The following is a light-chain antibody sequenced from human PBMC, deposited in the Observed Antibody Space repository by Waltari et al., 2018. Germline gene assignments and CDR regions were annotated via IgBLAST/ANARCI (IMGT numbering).Light chain of an antibody. J-gene: IGLJ2*01. CDR3: SSYSDSSTHDVV. Sequence: QSALTQPASVSGSPGPSISISCPGTTSAIGGYSYVSWYQQQPGKAPKLLIYDVTNRPSGISNRFSGSKSGDTASLTISGLQAEDEAEYYCSSYSDSSTHDVVFGGGTELTVL. CDR2: DVT. V-gene: IGLV2-14*01. CDR1: TSAIGGYSY.